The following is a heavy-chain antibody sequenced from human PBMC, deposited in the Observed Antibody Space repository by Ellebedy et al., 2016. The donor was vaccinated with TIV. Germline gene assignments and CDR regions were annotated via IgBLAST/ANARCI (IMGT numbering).Heavy chain of an antibody. V-gene: IGHV3-11*01. CDR1: GFTFNDYY. D-gene: IGHD5-12*01. CDR3: ARDGGGVGLRFPY. Sequence: GESLKISXAASGFTFNDYYMSWIRQAPGKGLEWLSYISSSGSTIYYADSVKGRFTISRDISQNTVYLQMNSLRAEDTAVYYCARDGGGVGLRFPYWGQGTLVTVSS. J-gene: IGHJ4*02. CDR2: ISSSGSTI.